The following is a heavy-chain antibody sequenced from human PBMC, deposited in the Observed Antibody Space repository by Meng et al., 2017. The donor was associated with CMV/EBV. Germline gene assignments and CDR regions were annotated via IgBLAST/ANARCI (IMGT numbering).Heavy chain of an antibody. CDR2: IKSKTDGGTT. CDR1: GFTSSNAW. Sequence: GESLKISCAASGFTSSNAWMSWVRQAPGRGLAWVGRIKSKTDGGTTDYAAPVKCRFTISRDDSKNTLYLQLNNLKTEDTAVYYCTAPIDYYYDSSGYYLDYWGQGTLVTVSS. D-gene: IGHD3-22*01. CDR3: TAPIDYYYDSSGYYLDY. J-gene: IGHJ4*02. V-gene: IGHV3-15*01.